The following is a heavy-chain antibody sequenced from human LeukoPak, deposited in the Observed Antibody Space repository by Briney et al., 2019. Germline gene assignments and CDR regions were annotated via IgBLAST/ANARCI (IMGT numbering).Heavy chain of an antibody. CDR2: INPNSGGT. D-gene: IGHD3-3*01. CDR3: AREAITIFGLVRTQTTYCPHRFDP. J-gene: IGHJ5*02. V-gene: IGHV1-2*02. Sequence: ASVKVSCKASGYTFTCYYMHWVRQAPGQGLEWMGWINPNSGGTNYAQKFQGRVTMTRDTSISTAYMELSRLRSDDTAVYYCAREAITIFGLVRTQTTYCPHRFDPWGQGTLVTVSS. CDR1: GYTFTCYY.